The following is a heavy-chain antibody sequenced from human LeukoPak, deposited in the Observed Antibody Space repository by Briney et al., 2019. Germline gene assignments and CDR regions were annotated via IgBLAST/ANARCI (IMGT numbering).Heavy chain of an antibody. J-gene: IGHJ4*02. CDR3: ARVDFWTGGNY. Sequence: GGSLRLSCATSGFTFSYYWMTWVRQAPGKGLEWVANIKQDGSETYYVDSVWGRFTISRDNANNSLYLQMNSLRAEDTALYYCARVDFWTGGNYWGQGTLVTVSS. CDR1: GFTFSYYW. D-gene: IGHD3/OR15-3a*01. V-gene: IGHV3-7*01. CDR2: IKQDGSET.